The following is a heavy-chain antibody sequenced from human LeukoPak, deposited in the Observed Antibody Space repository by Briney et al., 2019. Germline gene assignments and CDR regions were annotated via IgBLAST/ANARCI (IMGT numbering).Heavy chain of an antibody. D-gene: IGHD6-19*01. CDR1: GFTLTSSW. V-gene: IGHV3-7*01. J-gene: IGHJ3*02. CDR2: IKQDGSEK. CDR3: VAVAAEGDAFDI. Sequence: GGSLRLSCAASGFTLTSSWMSWVRQAPGKGLEWVANIKQDGSEKNYVDSVKGRFTISRDNSKNTLYLQMNSLRAEDTAVYYCVAVAAEGDAFDIWGQGTMVTVSS.